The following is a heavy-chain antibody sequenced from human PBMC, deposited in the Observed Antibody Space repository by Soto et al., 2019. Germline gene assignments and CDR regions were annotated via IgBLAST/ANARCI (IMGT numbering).Heavy chain of an antibody. D-gene: IGHD6-13*01. CDR3: AGDRGGIAAAGGHCDY. V-gene: IGHV4-31*02. CDR2: IYYSGST. J-gene: IGHJ4*02. Sequence: DLEWIGYIYYSGSTYYNPSLKSRVTISVDTSKNQFSLKLSSVTAADTAVYYCAGDRGGIAAAGGHCDYWGQGTLVTVSS.